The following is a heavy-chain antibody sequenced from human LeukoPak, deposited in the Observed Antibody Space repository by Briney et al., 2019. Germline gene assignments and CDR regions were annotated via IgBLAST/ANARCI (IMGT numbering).Heavy chain of an antibody. J-gene: IGHJ4*02. V-gene: IGHV3-23*01. CDR3: AKRGPSGCSSTSCYTATDY. Sequence: GGSLRLSCAASGFTFSSYAMGWVRQAPGKGLEWVSTISGSGGTTNSADSVKGRFTISRDNSKNTLYLQMNSLRAEDTAVYYCAKRGPSGCSSTSCYTATDYWGQGTLVTVSS. CDR1: GFTFSSYA. CDR2: ISGSGGTT. D-gene: IGHD2-2*02.